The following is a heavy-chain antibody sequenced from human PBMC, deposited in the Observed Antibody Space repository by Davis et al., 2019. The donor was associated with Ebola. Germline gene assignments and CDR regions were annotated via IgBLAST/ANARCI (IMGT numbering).Heavy chain of an antibody. D-gene: IGHD3-22*01. CDR3: AGSPSWRYDSSGYYSYYGMDV. J-gene: IGHJ6*02. V-gene: IGHV3-30*02. CDR2: IRYDGSNK. Sequence: GGSLRLSCAASGFTFSSYGMHWVRQAPGKGLEWVAFIRYDGSNKYYADSVKGRFTISRDNSKNTLYLQMNSLRAEDTAVYYCAGSPSWRYDSSGYYSYYGMDVWGQGTTVTVSS. CDR1: GFTFSSYG.